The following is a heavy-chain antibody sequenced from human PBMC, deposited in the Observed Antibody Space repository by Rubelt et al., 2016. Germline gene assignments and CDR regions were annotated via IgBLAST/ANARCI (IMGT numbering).Heavy chain of an antibody. J-gene: IGHJ2*01. CDR1: GYTFTSYG. CDR3: ARGDATVPRSYWYFDL. V-gene: IGHV1-18*01. Sequence: QVQLVQSGAEVKKPGASVKVSCKASGYTFTSYGISWVRQAPGQGLEWMGWISAYNGNTNYAQKFQDRGSMTTDTSTSAAYMDLRSLRSDDTAVYYCARGDATVPRSYWYFDLWGRGTLVTVSS. CDR2: ISAYNGNT. D-gene: IGHD4-17*01.